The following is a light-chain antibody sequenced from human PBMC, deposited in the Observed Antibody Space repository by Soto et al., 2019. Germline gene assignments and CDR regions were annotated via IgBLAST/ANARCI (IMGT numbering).Light chain of an antibody. J-gene: IGKJ4*01. V-gene: IGKV1-16*02. Sequence: DIQMTQSPSSLSASVGDRVTITCRASQDIYKYLAWFQQKPGKAPKSLIYDASTLQSGVPSKFSSSGSGTDFTLTISSLQAEDFATYYCQHYNGYPLIFGGGTKVEIK. CDR3: QHYNGYPLI. CDR1: QDIYKY. CDR2: DAS.